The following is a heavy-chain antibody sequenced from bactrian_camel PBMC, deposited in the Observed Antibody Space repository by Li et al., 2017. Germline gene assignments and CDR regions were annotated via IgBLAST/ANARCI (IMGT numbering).Heavy chain of an antibody. CDR1: GFTFSNYA. D-gene: IGHD4*01. V-gene: IGHV3S40*01. Sequence: DVQLVESGGGLVQPGGSLRLSCKVSGFTFSNYAMSWVRQAPGHECQLVSTIVSDGRTYYADSVKGRFTISQDHSKNTVYLQMNSLKPEDSAMYFCNIVIAAILCGYKEVNYWGQGTQVTVS. CDR3: NIVIAAILCGYKEVNY. CDR2: IVSDGRT. J-gene: IGHJ4*01.